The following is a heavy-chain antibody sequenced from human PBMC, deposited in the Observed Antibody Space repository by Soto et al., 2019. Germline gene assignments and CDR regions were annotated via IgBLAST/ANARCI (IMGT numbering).Heavy chain of an antibody. CDR1: GYTFTSYG. CDR3: ARDLLTRGIFGVVTENWYYYYYGMDV. D-gene: IGHD3-3*01. CDR2: ISAYNGNT. Sequence: ASVKVSCKASGYTFTSYGISWVRQAPGQGLEWMGWISAYNGNTNYAQKLQGRVTMTTDTSTSTAYMELRSLRSDDTAVCYCARDLLTRGIFGVVTENWYYYYYGMDVWGQGTKVTVSS. J-gene: IGHJ6*02. V-gene: IGHV1-18*01.